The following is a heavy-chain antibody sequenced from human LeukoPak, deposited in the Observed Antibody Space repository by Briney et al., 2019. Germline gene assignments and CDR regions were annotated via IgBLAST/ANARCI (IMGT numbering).Heavy chain of an antibody. CDR1: GFTFSSYA. J-gene: IGHJ4*02. V-gene: IGHV3-30-3*01. CDR2: ISYDGSNK. D-gene: IGHD2-15*01. Sequence: GRSLRLSCAASGFTFSSYAMHWVRQAPGKGLEWVAVISYDGSNKYYADPVKGRFTISRDNSKNTLYLQMNSLRAEDTAVYYCARDVVVVVAAKGYFDYWGQGTLVTVSS. CDR3: ARDVVVVVAAKGYFDY.